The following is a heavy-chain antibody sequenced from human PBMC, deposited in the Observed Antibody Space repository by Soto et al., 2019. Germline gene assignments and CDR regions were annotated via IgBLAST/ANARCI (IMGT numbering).Heavy chain of an antibody. D-gene: IGHD3-10*01. CDR1: GGSISSSSYY. V-gene: IGHV4-39*01. CDR3: ARHLGYYYGSGSYRVVGWFDP. Sequence: SETLSLTCTVSGGSISSSSYYWGWIRQPPGKGLEWIGSIYYSGSTYYNPSLKSRVTISVDTPKNQFSLKLSSVTAADTAVYYCARHLGYYYGSGSYRVVGWFDPWGQGTLVTVSS. J-gene: IGHJ5*02. CDR2: IYYSGST.